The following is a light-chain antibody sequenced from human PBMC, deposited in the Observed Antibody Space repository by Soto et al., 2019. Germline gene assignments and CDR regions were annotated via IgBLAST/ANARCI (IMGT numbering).Light chain of an antibody. CDR1: QTLSDNY. CDR3: QQYGSSPPT. J-gene: IGKJ1*01. Sequence: EIVLTQSPGTLSLSPGERATLSCRASQTLSDNYLAWYQQKPGQAPRLLIYGASSRATGIPDMFSGSGSGTDFTLTISRLEPEDFAVYYCQQYGSSPPTFGQGTKVDIK. CDR2: GAS. V-gene: IGKV3-20*01.